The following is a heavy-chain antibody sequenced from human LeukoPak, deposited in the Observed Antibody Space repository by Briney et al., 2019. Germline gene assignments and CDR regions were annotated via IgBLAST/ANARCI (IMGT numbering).Heavy chain of an antibody. J-gene: IGHJ4*02. CDR2: INLNSGGT. D-gene: IGHD1-26*01. CDR3: ARDLSSTSNWEFHF. Sequence: SGKVSCKASGHTFTGYFMHWVRQAPGQGLEWMGRINLNSGGTYYAQNFQGRVTMTRDTSISTAYVELSRLTSDDTAMYYCARDLSSTSNWEFHFWAQGTLVTVSS. V-gene: IGHV1-2*06. CDR1: GHTFTGYF.